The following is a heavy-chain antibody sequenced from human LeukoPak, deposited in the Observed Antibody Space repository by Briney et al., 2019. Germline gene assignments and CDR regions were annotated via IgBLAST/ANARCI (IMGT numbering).Heavy chain of an antibody. CDR2: IKQDGSEK. CDR1: GFTFSSYW. Sequence: PGGSLRLSCAASGFTFSSYWMSWVRQAPGKGLEFAANIKQDGSEKYYVDSVKGRFTISRDNAKSSLFLQMSSLRADATAVYYCARGFGVNGLAFDIWGQGTMVTVSS. J-gene: IGHJ3*02. D-gene: IGHD4-23*01. V-gene: IGHV3-7*05. CDR3: ARGFGVNGLAFDI.